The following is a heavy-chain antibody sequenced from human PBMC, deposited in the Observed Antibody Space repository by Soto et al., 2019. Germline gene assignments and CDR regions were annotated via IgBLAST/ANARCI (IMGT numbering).Heavy chain of an antibody. CDR1: GYSFTSYW. CDR3: ARAIRGYSGYDYYFDY. J-gene: IGHJ4*02. CDR2: IYPGDSDT. Sequence: GESLKISCKGSGYSFTSYWIGWVRQMPGKGLEWMGIIYPGDSDTRYSPSFQGQVTISADKSISTAYLQWSSLKASDTAMYYCARAIRGYSGYDYYFDYWGQGTLVTVSS. V-gene: IGHV5-51*01. D-gene: IGHD5-12*01.